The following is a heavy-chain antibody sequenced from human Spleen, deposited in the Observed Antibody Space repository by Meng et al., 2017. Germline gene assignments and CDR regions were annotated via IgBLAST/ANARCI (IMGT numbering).Heavy chain of an antibody. J-gene: IGHJ4*02. CDR2: ISSSGSTI. Sequence: GGSLRLSCAASGFTFSSYAMSWIRQAPGKGLEWVSYISSSGSTIYYADSVKGRFTISRDNAKNSLYLQMNSLRAEDTAVYYCARDLLPHLAVAGRGKDYWGQGTLVTVSS. V-gene: IGHV3-11*04. D-gene: IGHD6-19*01. CDR1: GFTFSSYA. CDR3: ARDLLPHLAVAGRGKDY.